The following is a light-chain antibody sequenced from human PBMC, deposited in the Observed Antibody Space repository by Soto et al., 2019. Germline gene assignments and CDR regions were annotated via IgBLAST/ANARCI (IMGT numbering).Light chain of an antibody. J-gene: IGLJ3*02. V-gene: IGLV1-51*02. CDR2: ENN. CDR1: SSNIGNNY. Sequence: QSVLTQPPSVSAAPGQKVTISCSGSSSNIGNNYVSWYQQLPGTAPKLLIYENNKRPSAIPDRFSGSKSGTSATLGITGLQTGDEADYYCGTWDSSLSANWVFGGGTQLTVL. CDR3: GTWDSSLSANWV.